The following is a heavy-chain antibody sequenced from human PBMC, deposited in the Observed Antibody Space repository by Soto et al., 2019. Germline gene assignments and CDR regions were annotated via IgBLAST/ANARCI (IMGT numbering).Heavy chain of an antibody. CDR2: ISYDGSNK. D-gene: IGHD3-22*01. V-gene: IGHV3-30-3*01. CDR1: GFTFSSYA. J-gene: IGHJ3*02. Sequence: GGSLRLSCAASGFTFSSYAMHWVRQAPGKGLEWVAVISYDGSNKYYADSVKGRFTIARDNPKNTLYLQMNSLRAEDTAVYYCARDDYDSSGSDAFDIWGQGTMVTVSS. CDR3: ARDDYDSSGSDAFDI.